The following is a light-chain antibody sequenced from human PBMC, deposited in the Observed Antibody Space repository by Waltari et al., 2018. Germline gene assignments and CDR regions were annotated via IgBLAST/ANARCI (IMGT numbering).Light chain of an antibody. CDR2: RDN. CDR1: SSNIGINY. Sequence: QSVLTQPPSASGTPGQRVTISCSGSSSNIGINYVYWYQHFPGSAHKLLIYRDNQRPSGVPDRFSGSKSGSSASLAISGPRSEDEGDYYCAAWDDRLRGRVFGGGTKLTVL. J-gene: IGLJ3*02. CDR3: AAWDDRLRGRV. V-gene: IGLV1-47*01.